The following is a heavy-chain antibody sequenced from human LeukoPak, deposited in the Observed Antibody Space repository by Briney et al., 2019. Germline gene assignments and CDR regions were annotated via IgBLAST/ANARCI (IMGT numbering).Heavy chain of an antibody. V-gene: IGHV3-21*01. CDR3: ARGYSGSYPHFDY. D-gene: IGHD1-26*01. Sequence: TGGSLRLSRAASGFTFSGYTMNWVRQAPGKGLEWVSSISSSSTYIYYADSVKGRFTISRDNAKNSLHLQMNSLRVEDTAVYYCARGYSGSYPHFDYWGQGTLVTVSS. CDR2: ISSSSTYI. CDR1: GFTFSGYT. J-gene: IGHJ4*02.